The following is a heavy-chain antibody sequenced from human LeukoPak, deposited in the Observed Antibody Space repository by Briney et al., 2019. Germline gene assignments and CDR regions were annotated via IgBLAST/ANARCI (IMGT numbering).Heavy chain of an antibody. CDR1: GGSISSSSYY. Sequence: SETLSLTCTVSGGSISSSSYYWGWIRQPPGKGLEWIGSIYYSGGTYYNPSLKSRVTISVDTSKNQFSLKLSSVTAADTAVYYCARRDIVVVPAAGLADYWGQGTLVTVSS. V-gene: IGHV4-39*01. CDR3: ARRDIVVVPAAGLADY. D-gene: IGHD2-2*01. CDR2: IYYSGGT. J-gene: IGHJ4*02.